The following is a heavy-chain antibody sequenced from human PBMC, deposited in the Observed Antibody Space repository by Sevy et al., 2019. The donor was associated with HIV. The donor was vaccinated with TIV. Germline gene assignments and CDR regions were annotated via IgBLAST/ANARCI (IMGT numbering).Heavy chain of an antibody. CDR1: GFSFDSYG. V-gene: IGHV3-23*01. D-gene: IGHD3-22*01. Sequence: GGSLRLSCAVSGFSFDSYGMTWVCQAPGKGLEWVSGISGSGTRTYYADSVKGRFGMSRDNSENRLYLKMNSLRSEETAIYYCAEGVGGHYDPDEIGYYFYYYNMDVWGKGTTVTVSS. CDR3: AEGVGGHYDPDEIGYYFYYYNMDV. CDR2: ISGSGTRT. J-gene: IGHJ6*03.